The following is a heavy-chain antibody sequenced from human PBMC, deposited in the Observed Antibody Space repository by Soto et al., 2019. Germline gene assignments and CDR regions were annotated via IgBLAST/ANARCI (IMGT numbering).Heavy chain of an antibody. Sequence: PSETLSLTCTVSGGSISSGGYYWSWIRQHPGKGLEWIGYIYYSGSTYYNTSLKSRVTISVDTSKNQFSLKLSSMTAADTSIYYCASLNFDILTGYYAFDLWGQGRMVTVSS. CDR1: GGSISSGGYY. CDR3: ASLNFDILTGYYAFDL. CDR2: IYYSGST. V-gene: IGHV4-31*03. J-gene: IGHJ3*01. D-gene: IGHD3-9*01.